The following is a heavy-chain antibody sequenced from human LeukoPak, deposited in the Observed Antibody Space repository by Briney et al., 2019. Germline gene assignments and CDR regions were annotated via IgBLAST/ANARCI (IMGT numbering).Heavy chain of an antibody. V-gene: IGHV3-21*01. D-gene: IGHD6-19*01. CDR2: ISSRSSYI. J-gene: IGHJ6*03. CDR1: GFTFSRHN. Sequence: GGSLRLSCAGSGFTFSRHNMNWFRQAPGKGLERVSSISSRSSYIFYADSVKGRFTISRGNAKNSLYLQMNSLGAEDTAVYYCARDAQWLVPEGYYYYMDVWGKGTTVTVSS. CDR3: ARDAQWLVPEGYYYYMDV.